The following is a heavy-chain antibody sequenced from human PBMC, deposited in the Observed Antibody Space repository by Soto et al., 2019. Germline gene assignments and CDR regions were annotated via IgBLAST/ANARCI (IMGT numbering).Heavy chain of an antibody. CDR2: IIPILGIA. CDR1: GGTFSSYT. D-gene: IGHD1-7*01. CDR3: ARGPKTETTGALDY. V-gene: IGHV1-69*02. J-gene: IGHJ4*02. Sequence: ASVKVSCNASGGTFSSYTISWVRQALGQGLEWMGRIIPILGIANYAQKFQGRVTITADKSTSTAYMELSSLRSEETVVYYCARGPKTETTGALDYWGKGTMVT.